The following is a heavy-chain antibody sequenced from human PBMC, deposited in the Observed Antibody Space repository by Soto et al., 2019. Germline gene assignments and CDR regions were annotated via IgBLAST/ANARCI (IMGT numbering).Heavy chain of an antibody. D-gene: IGHD4-17*01. CDR1: GFTFSSYG. Sequence: GGSLRLSCAASGFTFSSYGMHWVRQAPGKGLEWVAVISYDGSNKYYADSVKGRFTISRDNSKNTLYLQMNSLRAEDTAVYYCAKDYDYGVWAYYGMDVWGQGTTVTVSS. CDR3: AKDYDYGVWAYYGMDV. V-gene: IGHV3-30*18. CDR2: ISYDGSNK. J-gene: IGHJ6*02.